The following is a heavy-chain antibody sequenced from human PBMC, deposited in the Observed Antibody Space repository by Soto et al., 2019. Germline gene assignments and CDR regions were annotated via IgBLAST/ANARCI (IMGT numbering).Heavy chain of an antibody. CDR1: GFTLDDYA. CDR3: SRSFSDIYYDLDF. D-gene: IGHD1-26*01. V-gene: IGHV3-9*01. J-gene: IGHJ4*02. CDR2: ISWNSASM. Sequence: SLRLSCAASGFTLDDYAMPWVRQAPGKGLGWVSGISWNSASMDYADSVKDRFSISRDNAENSLYLQMNILKIADTDFYYCSRSFSDIYYDLDFWGQGTLVTVSS.